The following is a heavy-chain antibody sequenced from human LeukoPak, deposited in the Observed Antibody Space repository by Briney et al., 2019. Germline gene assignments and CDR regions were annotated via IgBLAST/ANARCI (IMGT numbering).Heavy chain of an antibody. CDR2: FDPEDGET. D-gene: IGHD2-15*01. CDR1: GYTLTELS. J-gene: IGHJ4*02. V-gene: IGHV1-24*01. CDR3: ATVVGTVAATPHY. Sequence: GASVKLSCKVSGYTLTELSMHWVRQAPGKGLEWMGGFDPEDGETIYAQKFQGRVTMTEDTSTDTAYMELSSLRSEDTAVYYCATVVGTVAATPHYWGQGTLVTVSS.